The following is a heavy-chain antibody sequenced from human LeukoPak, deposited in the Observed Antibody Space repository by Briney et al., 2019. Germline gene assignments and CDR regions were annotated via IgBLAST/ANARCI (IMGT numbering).Heavy chain of an antibody. D-gene: IGHD3-22*01. J-gene: IGHJ4*02. CDR3: ARGYYYDGVDY. Sequence: TLSLTCTVSGGSISSGSYYWSWIRQPAGEGLEWIGRIYTSGSTNYNPSLKSRVTISVDTSKNQFSLKLSSVTAADTAVYYCARGYYYDGVDYWGQGTLVTVSS. CDR2: IYTSGST. CDR1: GGSISSGSYY. V-gene: IGHV4-61*02.